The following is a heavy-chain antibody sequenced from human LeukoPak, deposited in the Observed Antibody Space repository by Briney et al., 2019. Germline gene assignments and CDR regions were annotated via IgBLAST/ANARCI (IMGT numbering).Heavy chain of an antibody. CDR3: ARVSWGSDTFDI. CDR2: IYYSGST. D-gene: IGHD3-16*01. CDR1: GGSISSSSYY. Sequence: PSETLSLTCTVSGGSISSSSYYWGWIRQPPGKGLEWIGSIYYSGSTYYNPSLKSRVTISVDTSKNQFSLKLSSVTAADTAVYYCARVSWGSDTFDIWGQGALVTVSS. J-gene: IGHJ3*02. V-gene: IGHV4-39*07.